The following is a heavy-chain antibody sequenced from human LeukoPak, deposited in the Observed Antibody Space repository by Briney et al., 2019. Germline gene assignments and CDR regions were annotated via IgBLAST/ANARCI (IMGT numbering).Heavy chain of an antibody. CDR1: GFTFSSYS. D-gene: IGHD3-22*01. CDR2: ISSSSSTI. CDR3: ARSPGSSGYPSLDAFDI. Sequence: GGSLRLSCAASGFTFSSYSMNWVRQAPGKGLEWVSYISSSSSTIYYADSVKGRFTISRDNAKNSLYLQMNSLRAEDTAVYYCARSPGSSGYPSLDAFDIWGQGTMVTVSS. J-gene: IGHJ3*02. V-gene: IGHV3-48*01.